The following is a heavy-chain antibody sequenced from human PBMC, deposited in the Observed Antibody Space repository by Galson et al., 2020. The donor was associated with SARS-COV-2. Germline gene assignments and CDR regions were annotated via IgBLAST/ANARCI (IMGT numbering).Heavy chain of an antibody. CDR3: ARESRWDLYFDH. CDR1: GGSISSGRYY. V-gene: IGHV4-61*02. D-gene: IGHD1-26*01. CDR2: VYTGVNT. J-gene: IGHJ4*02. Sequence: SQTLSLTCTVSGGSISSGRYYWSWIRQPAGKGLAWIGRVYTGVNTNYNPSLKSRVTISVDTSKNQFSLKLSSVTAADTAVYYCARESRWDLYFDHWGQGTLVTVSS.